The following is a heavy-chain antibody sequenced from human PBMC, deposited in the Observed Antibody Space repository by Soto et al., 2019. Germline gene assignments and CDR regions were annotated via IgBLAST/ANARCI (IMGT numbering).Heavy chain of an antibody. CDR2: IGLSGDTI. J-gene: IGHJ6*02. CDR3: ATTRVGPCSSSICFSGIFDGMDV. Sequence: LRLSCAVSGFSFTNYEMNLVRQAPGKGLEWIAYIGLSGDTIYYADSVKGRFTISRDNSKNTLYLQMNSLRTEDTAVYYCATTRVGPCSSSICFSGIFDGMDVWGQGTTVTVSS. CDR1: GFSFTNYE. V-gene: IGHV3-48*03. D-gene: IGHD2-2*01.